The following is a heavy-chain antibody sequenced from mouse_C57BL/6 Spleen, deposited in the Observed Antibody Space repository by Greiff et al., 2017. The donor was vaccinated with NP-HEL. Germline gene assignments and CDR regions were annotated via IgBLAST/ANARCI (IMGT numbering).Heavy chain of an antibody. CDR2: ISSGSSTI. Sequence: EVKLMESGGGLVKPGGSLKLSCAASGFTFSDYGMHWVRQAPEKGLEWVAYISSGSSTIYYADTVKGRFTISRDNAKNTLFLQMTSLRSEDTAMYYCATGGDLAWFAYWGQGTLVTVSA. D-gene: IGHD3-3*01. J-gene: IGHJ3*01. CDR1: GFTFSDYG. CDR3: ATGGDLAWFAY. V-gene: IGHV5-17*01.